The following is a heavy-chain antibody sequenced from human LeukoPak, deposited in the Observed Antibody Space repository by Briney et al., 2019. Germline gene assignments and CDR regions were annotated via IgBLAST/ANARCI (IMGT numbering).Heavy chain of an antibody. Sequence: PGASVKVSCKASGYTFTSYDINWVRQATGQGLEWMGWMNPNSGNTGYAQKFQGRVTMTRNTSISTAYMELSSLRSEDTAVYYCARERYIVATIFDYWGQGTLVTVSS. J-gene: IGHJ4*02. CDR2: MNPNSGNT. CDR3: ARERYIVATIFDY. CDR1: GYTFTSYD. D-gene: IGHD5-12*01. V-gene: IGHV1-8*01.